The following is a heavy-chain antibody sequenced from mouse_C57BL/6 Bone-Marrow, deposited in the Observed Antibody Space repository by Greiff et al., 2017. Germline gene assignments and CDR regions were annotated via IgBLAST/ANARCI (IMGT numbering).Heavy chain of an antibody. Sequence: QVQLQQPGAELVRPGSSVKLSCKASGYTFTSYWMHWVKQRPIQGLEWIGNIDPSDSETHYNQKLKDKATLTVDKSSSTAYMQLSSLKSEDSAVYYSARPYSYGSSYWYFAVWGTGTTVTVSS. CDR2: IDPSDSET. V-gene: IGHV1-52*01. CDR1: GYTFTSYW. J-gene: IGHJ1*03. D-gene: IGHD1-1*01. CDR3: ARPYSYGSSYWYFAV.